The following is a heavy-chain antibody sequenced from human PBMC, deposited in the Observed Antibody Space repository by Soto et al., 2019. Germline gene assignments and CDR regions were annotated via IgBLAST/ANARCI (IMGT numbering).Heavy chain of an antibody. J-gene: IGHJ4*02. CDR2: ISGSGGST. CDR1: GFTFSSYA. V-gene: IGHV3-23*01. Sequence: PGGSLRLSCAASGFTFSSYAMSWVRQAPGKGLEWVSAISGSGGSTYYADSVKGRFTISRDNSKNTLYLQMNSLRAEDTAVYYCAKGRITMVRGATLFDYWGQGTLVTVSS. CDR3: AKGRITMVRGATLFDY. D-gene: IGHD3-10*01.